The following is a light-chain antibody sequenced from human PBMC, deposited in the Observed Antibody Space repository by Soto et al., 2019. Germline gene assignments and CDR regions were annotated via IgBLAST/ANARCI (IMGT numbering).Light chain of an antibody. CDR2: GTS. V-gene: IGKV3-20*01. Sequence: EVVLTQSPGTLSLSPGERATLSCRTSQTISSAYLAWYQHKPGQAPRLLLSGTSSRDPGIPGRFSGSGSGTDFTLYISRLEPADFAVYYCQHYGPSPPFTFGPGTKVDVK. J-gene: IGKJ3*01. CDR3: QHYGPSPPFT. CDR1: QTISSAY.